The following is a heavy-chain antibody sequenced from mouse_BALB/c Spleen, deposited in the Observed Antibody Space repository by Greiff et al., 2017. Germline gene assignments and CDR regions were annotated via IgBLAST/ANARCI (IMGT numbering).Heavy chain of an antibody. V-gene: IGHV5-4*02. D-gene: IGHD2-4*01. J-gene: IGHJ3*01. CDR3: ARDRGLRQGFAY. CDR1: GFTFSDYY. Sequence: EVMLVESGGGLVKPGGSLKLSCAASGFTFSDYYMYWVRQTPEKRLEWVATISDGGSYTYYPDSVKGRFTISRDNAKNNLYLQMSSLKSEDTAMYYCARDRGLRQGFAYWGQGTLVTVSA. CDR2: ISDGGSYT.